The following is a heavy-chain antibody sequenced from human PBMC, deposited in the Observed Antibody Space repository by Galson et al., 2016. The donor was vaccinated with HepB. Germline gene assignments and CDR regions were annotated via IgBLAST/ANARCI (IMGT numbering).Heavy chain of an antibody. Sequence: CAISGDSVSSNSAGWYWFRQSPSRGLEWLGRTSYRSNWQTDYAESVKSRITINPDTSKNQFSLQLNSVTPDDTAVYYCARSYLLGRGFGWWGQGTLVTVSS. V-gene: IGHV6-1*01. D-gene: IGHD7-27*01. J-gene: IGHJ4*02. CDR1: GDSVSSNSAG. CDR2: TSYRSNWQT. CDR3: ARSYLLGRGFGW.